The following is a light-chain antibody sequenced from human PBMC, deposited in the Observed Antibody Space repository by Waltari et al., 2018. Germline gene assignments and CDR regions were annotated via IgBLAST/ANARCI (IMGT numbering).Light chain of an antibody. J-gene: IGKJ1*01. Sequence: IQLTQSPSSLSASVGDRVTITCRASPGISDYLAWYQQKPGKAPKLLIYAASTLQSGVPSRFSGSGSGTDFTLTISSLQPEDFATYYCQLLNSAQWTFGQGTKVEIK. V-gene: IGKV1-9*01. CDR3: QLLNSAQWT. CDR2: AAS. CDR1: PGISDY.